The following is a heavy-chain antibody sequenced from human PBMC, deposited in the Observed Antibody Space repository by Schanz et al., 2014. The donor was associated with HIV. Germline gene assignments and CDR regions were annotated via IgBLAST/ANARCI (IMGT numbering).Heavy chain of an antibody. J-gene: IGHJ6*02. CDR2: IGNGGGRT. D-gene: IGHD1-26*01. CDR1: GFMFSSYG. V-gene: IGHV3-23*01. Sequence: EVQLLESGGGLVQPGGSLRVSCAASGFMFSSYGMSWVRQAPGKGLEWVSLIGNGGGRTYYADSVKGRVTISRDNSKNTLFLQMNSLRAEDTAVYYCARDLLGGSDGYYYYYGMDVWGQGTTVTVSS. CDR3: ARDLLGGSDGYYYYYGMDV.